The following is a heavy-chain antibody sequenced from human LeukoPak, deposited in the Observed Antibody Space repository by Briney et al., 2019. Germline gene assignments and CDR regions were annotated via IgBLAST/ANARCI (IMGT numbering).Heavy chain of an antibody. CDR3: ARGTDYDFWSGYYKFGYWFDP. Sequence: ASVKVSCKASGYTFTSYGISWVRQAPGQGLEWMGWISAYNGHTNYAQKLQGRVTMTTDTSTSTAYMELRSLRSDDTAVYYCARGTDYDFWSGYYKFGYWFDPWGQGTLVTVSS. J-gene: IGHJ5*02. CDR2: ISAYNGHT. V-gene: IGHV1-18*01. CDR1: GYTFTSYG. D-gene: IGHD3-3*01.